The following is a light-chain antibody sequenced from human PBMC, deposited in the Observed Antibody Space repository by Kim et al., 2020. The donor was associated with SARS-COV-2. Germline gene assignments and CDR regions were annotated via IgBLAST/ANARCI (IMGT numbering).Light chain of an antibody. J-gene: IGKJ3*01. CDR1: QSVSSY. CDR2: DAS. Sequence: EIVLTQSPATLSLSPGERATLSCRASQSVSSYLAWYQQKPGQAPRLLIYDASNRATGIPARFSGSGSGTDFTLTIGSLEPEDFAVYYCQQRSNWPLSTFGPGTKVDIK. V-gene: IGKV3-11*01. CDR3: QQRSNWPLST.